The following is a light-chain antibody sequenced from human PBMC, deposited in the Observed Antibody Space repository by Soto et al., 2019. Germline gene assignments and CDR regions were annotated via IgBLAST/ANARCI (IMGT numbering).Light chain of an antibody. V-gene: IGKV3-15*01. J-gene: IGKJ3*01. CDR3: QQYNNWPL. CDR1: QSVSSN. CDR2: GAS. Sequence: ERVMTQSPATLSVSPGERATLSCRASQSVSSNLVWYQQKPGQAPRLLIYGASTRATGIPARFSGSGSGTEFTLTISSLQSEDFAVYYCQQYNNWPLFGPGTKVDIK.